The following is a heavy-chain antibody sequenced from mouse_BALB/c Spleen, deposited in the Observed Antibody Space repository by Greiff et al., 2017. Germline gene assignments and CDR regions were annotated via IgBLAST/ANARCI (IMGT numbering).Heavy chain of an antibody. CDR1: GFSLTSYG. CDR3: ARDGATMITAWFAY. D-gene: IGHD2-4*01. Sequence: VQVVESGPGLVAPSQSLSITCTVSGFSLTSYGVHWVRQPPGKGLEWLGVIWAGGSTNYNSALMSRLSISKDNSKSQVFLKMNSLQTDDTAMYYCARDGATMITAWFAYWGQGTLVTVSA. V-gene: IGHV2-9*02. CDR2: IWAGGST. J-gene: IGHJ3*01.